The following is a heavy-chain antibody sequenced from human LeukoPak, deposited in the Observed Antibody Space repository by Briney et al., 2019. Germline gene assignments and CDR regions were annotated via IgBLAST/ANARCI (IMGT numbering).Heavy chain of an antibody. CDR2: ISYDGDYK. Sequence: GGSLRLSCAASGFTFTNYAILWVRQAPGKGLDGVAVISYDGDYKYYADSVKGRFTISRDNSKNTLYLQTDSLRPQDTAGEYFAKDWAERRSSDTAVWGTRTTVTASS. V-gene: IGHV3-30*01. D-gene: IGHD1-1*01. CDR3: AKDWAERRSSDTAV. J-gene: IGHJ6*03. CDR1: GFTFTNYA.